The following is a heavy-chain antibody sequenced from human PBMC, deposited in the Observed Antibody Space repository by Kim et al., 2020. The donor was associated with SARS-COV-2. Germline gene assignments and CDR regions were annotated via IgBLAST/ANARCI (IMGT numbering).Heavy chain of an antibody. CDR2: INGGNGNR. CDR1: GYTFDSYS. CDR3: AREGSGSYNWFDP. V-gene: IGHV1-3*01. Sequence: ASVKVSCKASGYTFDSYSLYWVRQAPGQRFEWMGWINGGNGNRRYSQNFQGRVTITRDTSATTAYMELSSLTSKDTAVCYCAREGSGSYNWFDPWGQGTL. D-gene: IGHD3-10*01. J-gene: IGHJ5*02.